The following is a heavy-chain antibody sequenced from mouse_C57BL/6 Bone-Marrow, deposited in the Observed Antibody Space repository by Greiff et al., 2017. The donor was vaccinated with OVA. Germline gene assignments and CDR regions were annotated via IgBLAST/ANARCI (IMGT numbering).Heavy chain of an antibody. J-gene: IGHJ1*03. CDR2: INPNNGGT. V-gene: IGHV1-18*01. Sequence: EVQLVESGPELVKPGASVKIPCKASGYTFTDYNMDWVKQSHGKSLEWIGDINPNNGGTIYNQKFKGKATLTVDKSSSTAYMELRSLTSEDTAVYYCARLYYGNPLRYFDVWGTGTTVTVSS. CDR1: GYTFTDYN. D-gene: IGHD2-1*01. CDR3: ARLYYGNPLRYFDV.